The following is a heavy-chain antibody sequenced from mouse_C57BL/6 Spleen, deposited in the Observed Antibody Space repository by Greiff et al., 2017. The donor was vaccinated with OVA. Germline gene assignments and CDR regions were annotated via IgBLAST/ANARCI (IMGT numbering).Heavy chain of an antibody. CDR3: ARERDYCFDY. J-gene: IGHJ2*01. V-gene: IGHV3-6*01. Sequence: EVKLQESGPGLVKPSQSLSLTCSVTGYSITSGYYWNWIRQFPGNKLEWMGYISYDGSNNYNPSLKNRISITRDTSKNQFFLKLNSVTTEDTATYYCARERDYCFDYWGQGTTLTVSS. CDR1: GYSITSGYY. CDR2: ISYDGSN.